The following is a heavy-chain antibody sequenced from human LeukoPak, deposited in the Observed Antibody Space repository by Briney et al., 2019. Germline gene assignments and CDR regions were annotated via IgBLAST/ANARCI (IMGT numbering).Heavy chain of an antibody. V-gene: IGHV4-61*01. CDR3: ARGGQLAVPDPFDS. Sequence: PSQTLSLTCTVSGGSISSGSYYWSWIRQPPGKALEWLGHIYYSGSTTYSPSLKSRLTISVDTSRNQFSLSLISVTAADTAVYYCARGGQLAVPDPFDSWGQGTLVTVSS. CDR2: IYYSGST. CDR1: GGSISSGSYY. J-gene: IGHJ4*02. D-gene: IGHD6-19*01.